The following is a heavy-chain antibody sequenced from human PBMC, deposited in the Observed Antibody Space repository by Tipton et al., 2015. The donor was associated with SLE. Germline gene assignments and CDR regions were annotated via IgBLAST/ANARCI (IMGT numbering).Heavy chain of an antibody. CDR3: ATHQAYRIDY. CDR1: GFTFSSYG. D-gene: IGHD4-11*01. CDR2: LTGGGDT. V-gene: IGHV3-21*01. J-gene: IGHJ4*02. Sequence: GSLRLSCAASGFTFSSYGMHWVRQAPGKGLEWVSTLTGGGDTVYPVSVRGRFTVSGDTPKSSLYLQMNSLRVEDTAVYYCATHQAYRIDYWGQGILVTVFS.